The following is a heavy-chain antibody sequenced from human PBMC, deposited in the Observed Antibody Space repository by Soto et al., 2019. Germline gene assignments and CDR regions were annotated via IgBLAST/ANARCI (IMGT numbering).Heavy chain of an antibody. CDR2: ISYDGSNN. J-gene: IGHJ5*02. Sequence: QVQLVESGGGVVQPGRSLRLSCAASGFTFSNYAMHWVRQAPGRGLEWVAVISYDGSNNYYADSVKGRFTISRDNSKNTLYLQMNSLRAEDTAVYSGARDSISAAGTNWADNRFHPSGQGTLVTVSS. V-gene: IGHV3-30-3*01. D-gene: IGHD6-13*01. CDR3: ARDSISAAGTNWADNRFHP. CDR1: GFTFSNYA.